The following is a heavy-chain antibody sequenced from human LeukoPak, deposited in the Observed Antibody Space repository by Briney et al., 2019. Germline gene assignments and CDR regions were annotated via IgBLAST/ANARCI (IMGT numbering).Heavy chain of an antibody. J-gene: IGHJ1*01. CDR1: GYSFANYW. CDR2: IYPADSDT. CDR3: ARHDSGEYFQH. V-gene: IGHV5-51*01. Sequence: GESLKISCKGSGYSFANYWIGWVRQMPGKGLEWVGIIYPADSDTRYSPSFQGQVTISADKSISTAYLHWSSLKASDTAMYYCARHDSGEYFQHWGQGTLVTVSS. D-gene: IGHD3-10*01.